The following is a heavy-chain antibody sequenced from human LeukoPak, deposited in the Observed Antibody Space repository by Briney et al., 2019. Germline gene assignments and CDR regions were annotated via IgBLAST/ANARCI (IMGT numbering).Heavy chain of an antibody. CDR2: IYPGDSDT. CDR1: GSSFTNYW. CDR3: ARPYDILTGYMDC. J-gene: IGHJ4*02. D-gene: IGHD3-9*01. Sequence: LGAALKFSWKGAGSSFTNYWIGGVRQMPGKGLERMGIIYPGDSDTRYSPSFQGQVTISADKSISTAYLQWSSLKASDTAMYYCARPYDILTGYMDCWGQGTLVTVSS. V-gene: IGHV5-51*01.